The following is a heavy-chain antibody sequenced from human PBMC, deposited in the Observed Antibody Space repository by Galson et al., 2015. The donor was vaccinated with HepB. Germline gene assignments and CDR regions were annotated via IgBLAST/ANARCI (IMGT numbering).Heavy chain of an antibody. V-gene: IGHV3-23*01. CDR1: GFTFSSSL. CDR3: ARDRVPGYYKRHDHYGMDV. CDR2: ITEGGGST. Sequence: SLRLSCAASGFTFSSSLMTWVRQAPGKGLEWVSVITEGGGSTYYADSVKGRFIVSRDDATNSLYLQMNSLRDEDTAVYYCARDRVPGYYKRHDHYGMDVWGQGTTVTVAS. J-gene: IGHJ6*02. D-gene: IGHD3-9*01.